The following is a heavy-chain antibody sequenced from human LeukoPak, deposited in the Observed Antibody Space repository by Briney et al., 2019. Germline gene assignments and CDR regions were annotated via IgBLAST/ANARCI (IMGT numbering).Heavy chain of an antibody. CDR1: GGSLRPYY. J-gene: IGHJ4*02. V-gene: IGHV4-59*01. D-gene: IGHD3-9*01. CDR3: ARSGPVTGYLY. Sequence: SETLSLTCTVSGGSLRPYYWTWIRQPPGKGLEWIGYIYYSGSTNDNPSLKSRVTMSLDTSKNQFSLRLNSVTEADTAVYYCARSGPVTGYLYWGQGVLVTVSS. CDR2: IYYSGST.